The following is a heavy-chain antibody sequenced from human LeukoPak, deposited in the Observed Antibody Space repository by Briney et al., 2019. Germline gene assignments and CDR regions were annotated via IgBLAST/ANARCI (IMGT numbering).Heavy chain of an antibody. Sequence: SETLSLTCTVSAGSISAYYWSWIRQPPGKGLEWIGYVHYSGSTNYNPSLKSRVTISVDTSKNQLSLKLSSVTAEDTAVYYCSRGYYDGSGYSNPFDCWGQGGLVSV. D-gene: IGHD3-22*01. J-gene: IGHJ4*02. CDR3: SRGYYDGSGYSNPFDC. V-gene: IGHV4-59*01. CDR1: AGSISAYY. CDR2: VHYSGST.